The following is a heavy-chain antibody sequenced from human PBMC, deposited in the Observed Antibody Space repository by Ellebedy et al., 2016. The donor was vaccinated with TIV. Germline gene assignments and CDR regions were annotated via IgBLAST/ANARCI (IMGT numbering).Heavy chain of an antibody. CDR2: LNPITGGT. CDR3: ARGPYGGISVWYFDV. Sequence: ASVKVSCKASGYTFTSYYIRWVRQAPGQGLEWVGTLNPITGGTSYAQKFQGRVTLTRDTSTSTAYMEVSSLRSDDTAVYYCARGPYGGISVWYFDVWGRGTLVTVSS. CDR1: GYTFTSYY. D-gene: IGHD4-23*01. V-gene: IGHV1-46*01. J-gene: IGHJ2*01.